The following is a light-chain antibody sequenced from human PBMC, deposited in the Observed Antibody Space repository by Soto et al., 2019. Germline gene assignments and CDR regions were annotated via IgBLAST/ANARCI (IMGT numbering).Light chain of an antibody. Sequence: AIRITQSPSSLSASTGDRVTITCRASQGISSYLAWYQQKPGKAPKPLIYAASTLQSGVPSRFSGSGSGTDFTLTISCLQSEDFATYYCQQYYSYPRTFGQGTKVDIK. CDR1: QGISSY. CDR2: AAS. J-gene: IGKJ1*01. CDR3: QQYYSYPRT. V-gene: IGKV1-8*01.